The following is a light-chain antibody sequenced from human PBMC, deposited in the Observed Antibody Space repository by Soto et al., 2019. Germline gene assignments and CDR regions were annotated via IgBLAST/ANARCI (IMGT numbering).Light chain of an antibody. V-gene: IGKV3-15*01. Sequence: GMNHSPATLSVSTGERDTLSCRASQSISGTLAWYQQKPGQAPRLLIYGASTRATSFPARFSGSGSGTDFTLTISSLQSEDFAVYYCQQYNIWPWTFGQGTKVDIK. CDR3: QQYNIWPWT. CDR1: QSISGT. CDR2: GAS. J-gene: IGKJ1*01.